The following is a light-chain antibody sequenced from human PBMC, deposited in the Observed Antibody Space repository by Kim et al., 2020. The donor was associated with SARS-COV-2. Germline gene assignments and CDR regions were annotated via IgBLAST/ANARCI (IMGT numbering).Light chain of an antibody. CDR1: DDIGNY. Sequence: DIQMTQSPSSLSASVGDRITITCQASDDIGNYLNWYQQRLGKAPKLLVYDASNLEAGVPSRFRGSGSGTDFSLTISGLQPEDFATYYCQHYPTLRSVTFGGGTKVDIK. CDR3: QHYPTLRSVT. J-gene: IGKJ4*01. V-gene: IGKV1-33*01. CDR2: DAS.